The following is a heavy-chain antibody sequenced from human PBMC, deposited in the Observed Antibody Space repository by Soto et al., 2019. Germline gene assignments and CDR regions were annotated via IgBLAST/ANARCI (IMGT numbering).Heavy chain of an antibody. Sequence: EVQLVESGGGLVQPGRSLRLSCAASGFTFDDYAMHWVRQAPGKGLEWVSGISWNSGSIGYADSVKGRFTISRDNAKNALYLQMNSLSADDTALYYCAKADAARNYYYYGMDVWGQGTTVTVSS. CDR2: ISWNSGSI. CDR1: GFTFDDYA. V-gene: IGHV3-9*01. CDR3: AKADAARNYYYYGMDV. J-gene: IGHJ6*02. D-gene: IGHD6-6*01.